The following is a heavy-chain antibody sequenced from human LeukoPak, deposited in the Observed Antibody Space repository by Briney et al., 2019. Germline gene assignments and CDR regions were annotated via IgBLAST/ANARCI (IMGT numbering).Heavy chain of an antibody. CDR1: GFTFSSYG. Sequence: GGSLRLSCAASGFTFSSYGMHWVRQAPGKGLEWVAVIWYDGSNKYYADSVKGRFTISRDNSKNTLYLQMNSLRAEDTAVYYCARDYSGYDLRGGFDYWGQGTLVTVSS. J-gene: IGHJ4*02. V-gene: IGHV3-30*19. CDR3: ARDYSGYDLRGGFDY. CDR2: IWYDGSNK. D-gene: IGHD5-12*01.